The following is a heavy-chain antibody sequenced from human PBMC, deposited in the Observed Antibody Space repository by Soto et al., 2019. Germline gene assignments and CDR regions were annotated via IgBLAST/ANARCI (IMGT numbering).Heavy chain of an antibody. D-gene: IGHD6-19*01. CDR3: KREASGSGWWSQGSFES. J-gene: IGHJ5*01. V-gene: IGHV3-66*01. Sequence: EGQLVESGGGLVQPGGYLRLSCAASGFTVSSSYISWVRQAPGKRLEWVSTIYSSGKTYYADSVRGRFTISRDDSKNTVYIQMNSLSVDDTAVYYCKREASGSGWWSQGSFESWGQGNLVTVSS. CDR1: GFTVSSSY. CDR2: IYSSGKT.